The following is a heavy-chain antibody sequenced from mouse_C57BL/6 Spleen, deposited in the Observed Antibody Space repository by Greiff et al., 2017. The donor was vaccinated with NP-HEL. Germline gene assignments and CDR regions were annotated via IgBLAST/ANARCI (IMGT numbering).Heavy chain of an antibody. D-gene: IGHD1-1*01. V-gene: IGHV10-3*01. CDR2: IRSKSSNYAT. J-gene: IGHJ4*01. CDR1: GFTFNTYA. CDR3: VRDGLLRKYYYAMDY. Sequence: EVHLVESGGGLVQPKGSLKLSCAASGFTFNTYAMHWVRQAPGKGLEWVARIRSKSSNYATYYADSVKDRFTISRDDSQSMLYLQMNNLKTEDTAMYYCVRDGLLRKYYYAMDYWGQGTSVTVSS.